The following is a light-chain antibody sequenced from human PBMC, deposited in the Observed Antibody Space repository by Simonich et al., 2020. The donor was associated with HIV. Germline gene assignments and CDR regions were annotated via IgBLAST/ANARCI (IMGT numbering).Light chain of an antibody. CDR3: QSYDISNHWV. J-gene: IGLJ3*02. CDR2: ADN. V-gene: IGLV6-57*03. CDR1: SGSIASNY. Sequence: NFMLTQPHSVSESPGKTVTISCTRRSGSIASNYVQWYQQPPGSAPTTVIYADNQRPSGVPDRFSGSIDSSSNSASLTSSGLKTEDEADYYCQSYDISNHWVFGGGTKLTVL.